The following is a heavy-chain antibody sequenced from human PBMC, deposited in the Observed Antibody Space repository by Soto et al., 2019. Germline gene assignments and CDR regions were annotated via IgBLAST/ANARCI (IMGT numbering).Heavy chain of an antibody. D-gene: IGHD2-8*02. Sequence: GGSLRLSCTASGFTFSNYAMHWVRQAPGKGLEWVAVISYDGSNTYYADSVKGRLTISRDNSKSTLYLQMDSLTAADTAVYYCARDKITGLFDYWGQGTLVTVSS. CDR1: GFTFSNYA. V-gene: IGHV3-30-3*01. J-gene: IGHJ4*02. CDR3: ARDKITGLFDY. CDR2: ISYDGSNT.